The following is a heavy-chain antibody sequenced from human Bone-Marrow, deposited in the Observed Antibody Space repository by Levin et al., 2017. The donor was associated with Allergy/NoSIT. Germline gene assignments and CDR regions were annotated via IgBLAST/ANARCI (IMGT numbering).Heavy chain of an antibody. Sequence: PGGSLRLSCAASGFIFSGYTMHWVRQAPGKGLEWLAVISHDGSKKYYADSVKGRFTISRDNSKNTLSLQMDSLRAEDAAIYYCTTPTIGGYWGQGTLVTVSS. CDR2: ISHDGSKK. CDR1: GFIFSGYT. J-gene: IGHJ4*02. CDR3: TTPTIGGY. D-gene: IGHD3-16*01. V-gene: IGHV3-30*01.